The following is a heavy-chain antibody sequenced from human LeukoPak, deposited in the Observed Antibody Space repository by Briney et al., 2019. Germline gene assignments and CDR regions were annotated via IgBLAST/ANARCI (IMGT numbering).Heavy chain of an antibody. CDR3: ARDPGYSSGWYLGY. Sequence: GGSLRLSCAASGFTFSSYAMHWVRQAPGKGLERVAVISYDESNKYYADSVKGRFTISRDNSKNTLYLQMNSLRAEDTAVYYCARDPGYSSGWYLGYWGQGTLVTVSS. CDR2: ISYDESNK. CDR1: GFTFSSYA. J-gene: IGHJ4*02. V-gene: IGHV3-30-3*01. D-gene: IGHD6-19*01.